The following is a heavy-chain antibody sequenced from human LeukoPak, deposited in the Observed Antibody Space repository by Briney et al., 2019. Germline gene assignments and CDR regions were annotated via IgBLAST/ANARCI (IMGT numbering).Heavy chain of an antibody. CDR1: GDSIGTYY. D-gene: IGHD3-10*01. CDR2: IYHSGST. Sequence: PETLSLTCTVSGDSIGTYYWSWIRQPPGKGLEWIGYIYHSGSTNYNPSLKSRVTISVDTSKNQFSLKLNSVTSADTAVYYCARGAGSGRLIDYWGQGTLVTVSS. J-gene: IGHJ4*02. CDR3: ARGAGSGRLIDY. V-gene: IGHV4-59*01.